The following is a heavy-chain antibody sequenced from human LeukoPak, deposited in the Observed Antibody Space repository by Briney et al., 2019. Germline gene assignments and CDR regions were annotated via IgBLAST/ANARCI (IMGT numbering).Heavy chain of an antibody. CDR1: GGSISSGSYY. J-gene: IGHJ4*02. CDR2: IYTSGST. CDR3: AGGSGNIPTDY. D-gene: IGHD3-10*01. Sequence: SETLSLTCTVSGGSISSGSYYWSWIRQPAGKGLEWIGRIYTSGSTNYNPSLKSRVTISVDTSKNQFSLKLSSVTAADTAVYYCAGGSGNIPTDYWGQGTLVTVSS. V-gene: IGHV4-61*02.